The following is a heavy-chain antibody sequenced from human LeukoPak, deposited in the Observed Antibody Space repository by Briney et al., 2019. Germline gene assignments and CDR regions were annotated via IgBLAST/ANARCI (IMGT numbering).Heavy chain of an antibody. J-gene: IGHJ6*02. CDR2: TNQDGSAK. Sequence: GGSLRLSCAASGFTFSDSWMSWVRQAPGKGLEWVANTNQDGSAKGYVDSVKGRFTISRDNARNSLYLQMSSLRPEDTAVYYCATYTHWVAGDVWGQGTTVTVSS. V-gene: IGHV3-7*01. CDR1: GFTFSDSW. CDR3: ATYTHWVAGDV. D-gene: IGHD3-16*01.